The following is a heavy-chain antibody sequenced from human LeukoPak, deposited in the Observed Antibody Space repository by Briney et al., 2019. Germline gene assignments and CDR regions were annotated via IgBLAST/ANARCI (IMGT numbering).Heavy chain of an antibody. CDR1: GFTFSNYA. J-gene: IGHJ5*02. Sequence: GGSLRLSCAASGFTFSNYAMSWVRQAPGKGLEWVSGVSDSGANTYYADSVKGRFTISRDNSRNTLYLQMNSLRAEDTAVYYCAKGPGHSSGYHWGQGTLVTVSS. CDR2: VSDSGANT. D-gene: IGHD3-22*01. CDR3: AKGPGHSSGYH. V-gene: IGHV3-23*01.